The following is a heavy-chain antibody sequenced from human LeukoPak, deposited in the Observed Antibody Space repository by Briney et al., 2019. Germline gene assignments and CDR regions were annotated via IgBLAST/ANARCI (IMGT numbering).Heavy chain of an antibody. J-gene: IGHJ4*02. CDR1: GGSFSNYY. D-gene: IGHD1-26*01. Sequence: PSETLSLTCSVSGGSFSNYYWGWIRQPPGKGLEWIASIYYGGSTYYNPSLKSRVTISVDTSKNQFSLKLSSVTAADTAVYYCARDGGRLGATFNWGQGTLVTVSS. V-gene: IGHV4-39*07. CDR2: IYYGGST. CDR3: ARDGGRLGATFN.